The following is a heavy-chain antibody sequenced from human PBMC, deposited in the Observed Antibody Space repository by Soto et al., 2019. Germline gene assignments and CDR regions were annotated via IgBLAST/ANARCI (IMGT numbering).Heavy chain of an antibody. V-gene: IGHV3-30*18. D-gene: IGHD2-2*01. Sequence: QVQLVESGGGVVQPGRSLRLSCAASGFTFSSYGMHWVRQAPGKGLEWVAVISYDGSNKYYADSVKGRFTISRDNSKNTLYLQMNSLRAEDTAVYYCAKDRYQLLWSLFTYAFDIWGQGTMVTVSS. CDR2: ISYDGSNK. CDR1: GFTFSSYG. J-gene: IGHJ3*02. CDR3: AKDRYQLLWSLFTYAFDI.